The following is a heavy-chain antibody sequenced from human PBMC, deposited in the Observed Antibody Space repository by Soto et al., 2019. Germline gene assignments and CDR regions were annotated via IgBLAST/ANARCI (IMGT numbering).Heavy chain of an antibody. CDR2: IYYSGST. V-gene: IGHV4-30-4*01. CDR3: ASLYPSGYSGYEDDYYYYGMDV. D-gene: IGHD5-12*01. Sequence: SETLSLTCTVSGGSISSGDYYWSWIRQPPGKGLEWIGYIYYSGSTYYNPSLKSRVTISVDTSKNQFSLKLSSVTAADTAVYYCASLYPSGYSGYEDDYYYYGMDVWGQGTTVTVS. J-gene: IGHJ6*02. CDR1: GGSISSGDYY.